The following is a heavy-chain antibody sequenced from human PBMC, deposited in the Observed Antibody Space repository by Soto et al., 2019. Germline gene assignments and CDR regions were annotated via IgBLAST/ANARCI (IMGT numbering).Heavy chain of an antibody. CDR1: GFTFSSYA. D-gene: IGHD3-22*01. CDR3: VKEDYDSSGYSDY. J-gene: IGHJ4*02. Sequence: PGGSLRLSCSVSGFTFSSYAMHWVRQAPGKGLEYVSAISSNGGSTYYADYVKGRFTISRDNSKNTLYLQMSSLRAEDTAVYYCVKEDYDSSGYSDYWGQGTLVTVSS. CDR2: ISSNGGST. V-gene: IGHV3-64D*08.